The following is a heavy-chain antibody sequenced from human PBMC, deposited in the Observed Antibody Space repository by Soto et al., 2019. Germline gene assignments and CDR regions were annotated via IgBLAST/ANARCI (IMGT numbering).Heavy chain of an antibody. J-gene: IGHJ6*02. CDR3: ANGVITMVRGVINYYYYGMDV. Sequence: GGSLRLSCAASGFTFSSYSMNWVRQAPGKGLEWVSSISSSSSYIYYADSVKGRFTISRDNAKNTLYLQMNSLRAEDTAVYYCANGVITMVRGVINYYYYGMDVWGQGTTVTVSS. D-gene: IGHD3-10*01. V-gene: IGHV3-21*04. CDR1: GFTFSSYS. CDR2: ISSSSSYI.